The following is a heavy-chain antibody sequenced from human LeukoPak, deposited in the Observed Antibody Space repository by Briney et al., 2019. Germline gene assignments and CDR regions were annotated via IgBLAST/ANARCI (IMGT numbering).Heavy chain of an antibody. CDR2: IYYSGST. V-gene: IGHV4-31*03. CDR1: GGSISSGGYY. J-gene: IGHJ4*02. D-gene: IGHD3-22*01. Sequence: SETLSLTCTVSGGSISSGGYYWSRIRQHPGKGLEWIGYIYYSGSTYYNPSLKSRVTISVDTSKNQFSLKLSSVTAADTAVYYCARVSYYDSSGYYPDYWGQGTLVTVSS. CDR3: ARVSYYDSSGYYPDY.